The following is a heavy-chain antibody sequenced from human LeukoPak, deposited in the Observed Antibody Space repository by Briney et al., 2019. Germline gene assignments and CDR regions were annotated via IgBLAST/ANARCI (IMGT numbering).Heavy chain of an antibody. CDR3: ARDWHVSSSWGGGSFEY. J-gene: IGHJ4*02. V-gene: IGHV1-46*01. CDR1: GYTSTSYY. CDR2: INPIGGST. D-gene: IGHD6-13*01. Sequence: GASVKVSCKASGYTSTSYYMHGGRQAPGQGLECRGIINPIGGSTSYAQKFKGRVTMTRDMSTSTVYMELSSLRSEDTGVYYCARDWHVSSSWGGGSFEYWGQGTLVTVSS.